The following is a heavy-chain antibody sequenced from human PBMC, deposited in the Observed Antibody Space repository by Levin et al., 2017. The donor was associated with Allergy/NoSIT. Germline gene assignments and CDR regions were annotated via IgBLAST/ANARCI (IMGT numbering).Heavy chain of an antibody. D-gene: IGHD3-10*01. J-gene: IGHJ5*02. CDR3: ARDKRGYGSGSNYWFDP. Sequence: SCAVSGFTFSSYSMNWVRQAPGKGLEWVSYISTGSSTIYYADSVKGRFTVSRDNANNLLSLQMNSLRAEDTAVYYCARDKRGYGSGSNYWFDPWGQGTLVTVSS. V-gene: IGHV3-48*04. CDR2: ISTGSSTI. CDR1: GFTFSSYS.